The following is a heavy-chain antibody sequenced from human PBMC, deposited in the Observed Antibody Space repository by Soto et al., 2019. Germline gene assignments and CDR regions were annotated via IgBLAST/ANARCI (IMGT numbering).Heavy chain of an antibody. CDR2: IYYSGST. V-gene: IGHV4-59*01. CDR3: ARSIIYDSSGSTYY. D-gene: IGHD3-22*01. J-gene: IGHJ4*02. Sequence: WTWIRQAPGKGLEWIGNIYYSGSTNYNPSLKSRVTIRVDTSKNQFSLKLSSVTAADTAVYYCARSIIYDSSGSTYYWGQGTLVTVSS.